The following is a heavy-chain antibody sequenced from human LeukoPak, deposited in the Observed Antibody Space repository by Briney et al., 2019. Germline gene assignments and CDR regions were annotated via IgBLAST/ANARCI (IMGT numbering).Heavy chain of an antibody. CDR3: AKDRYGTNWNDAFDV. CDR1: GFTFSSYA. CDR2: ISGSGGST. J-gene: IGHJ3*01. D-gene: IGHD1-1*01. Sequence: AGGSLRLSCAASGFTFSSYAMSWVRQAPGKGLEWVSAISGSGGSTYYADSVKGRFTISRDNFKNTLYLQMNSLRAEDTAVYYCAKDRYGTNWNDAFDVWGQGTMVTVSS. V-gene: IGHV3-23*01.